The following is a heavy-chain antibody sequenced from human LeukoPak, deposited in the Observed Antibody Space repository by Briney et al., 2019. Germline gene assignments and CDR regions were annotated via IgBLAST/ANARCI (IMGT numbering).Heavy chain of an antibody. D-gene: IGHD5/OR15-5a*01. CDR2: IIPIFGTA. J-gene: IGHJ6*02. Sequence: SVKVSCKASGGTFSSYAISWVRQAPGQGLEWMGGIIPIFGTANYAQKFQGRVTITTDESTSTAYMELSSLRSEDTAVYYCARVYDSQFYYYYGMDVWGQGTTVTVSS. CDR1: GGTFSSYA. CDR3: ARVYDSQFYYYYGMDV. V-gene: IGHV1-69*05.